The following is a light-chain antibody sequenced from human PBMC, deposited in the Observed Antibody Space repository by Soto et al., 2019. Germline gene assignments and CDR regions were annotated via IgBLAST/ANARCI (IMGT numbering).Light chain of an antibody. CDR3: HQYAASPRT. V-gene: IGKV3-20*01. CDR1: QSVAKNF. Sequence: EIVLTQSPGTLSLSPGERATLSCRASQSVAKNFLAWYQQKPGQAPKFLIYGASTRATGIPDRFSGSGSGTDFTLTISRLEPEDFAVYYCHQYAASPRTFGQGTKVEIK. J-gene: IGKJ1*01. CDR2: GAS.